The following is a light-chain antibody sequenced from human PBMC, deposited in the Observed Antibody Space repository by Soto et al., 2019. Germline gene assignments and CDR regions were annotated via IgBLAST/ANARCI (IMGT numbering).Light chain of an antibody. V-gene: IGKV3-15*01. CDR1: QSVSSN. CDR3: QQYNNWPRT. CDR2: GAS. Sequence: EIVMTQSPATLSVSPGERATLSCRASQSVSSNLAWYQKNPGQAPRLLIYGASPRATGIPARFSGSGSGTEFTLTISSLQSEDFAVYYCQQYNNWPRTSGQGTKVEIK. J-gene: IGKJ1*01.